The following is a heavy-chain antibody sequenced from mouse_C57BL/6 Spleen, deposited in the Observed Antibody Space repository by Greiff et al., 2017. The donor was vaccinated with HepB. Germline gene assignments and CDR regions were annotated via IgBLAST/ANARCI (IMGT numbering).Heavy chain of an antibody. CDR3: ARVGNWADYYAMDY. D-gene: IGHD4-1*01. CDR2: INPSTGGT. Sequence: VQLQHSGPELVKPGASVKISCKASGYSFTGYYMNWVKQSPEKSLEWIGEINPSTGGTTYNQKFKAKATLTVDKSSSTAYMQLKSLTSADSAVYYCARVGNWADYYAMDYWGQGPSVTVSS. CDR1: GYSFTGYY. V-gene: IGHV1-42*01. J-gene: IGHJ4*01.